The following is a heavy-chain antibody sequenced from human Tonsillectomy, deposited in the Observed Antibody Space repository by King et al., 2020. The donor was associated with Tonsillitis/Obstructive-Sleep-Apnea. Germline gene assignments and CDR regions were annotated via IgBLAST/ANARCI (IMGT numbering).Heavy chain of an antibody. CDR3: ARVPAALDGYYYYYMDV. V-gene: IGHV1-69*01. D-gene: IGHD2-2*01. CDR2: IIPIFGAT. J-gene: IGHJ6*03. CDR1: GGTLSSYA. Sequence: VLLVQSGAEVKKPGSSVKVSCKASGGTLSSYAISWVRQAPGQGLEWVGHIIPIFGATNYAQKFQGRVTITADESTSTAYMELSSLRSEDTAVYYCARVPAALDGYYYYYMDVWGKGTTVTVSS.